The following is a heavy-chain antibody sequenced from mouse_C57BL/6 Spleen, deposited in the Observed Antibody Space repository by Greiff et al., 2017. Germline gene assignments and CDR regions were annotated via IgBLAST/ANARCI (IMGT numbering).Heavy chain of an antibody. D-gene: IGHD1-1*01. CDR1: GYTFTDYY. Sequence: EVQLQQSGPELVKPGASVKISCKASGYTFTDYYMNWVKQSHGKSLEWIGDINPNNGGTSYNQKFKGKATLTVDKSSSTAYMELRSLTSEDSAVYYCARSGYYYGSSRYFDYWGQGTTLTVSS. CDR3: ARSGYYYGSSRYFDY. CDR2: INPNNGGT. V-gene: IGHV1-26*01. J-gene: IGHJ2*01.